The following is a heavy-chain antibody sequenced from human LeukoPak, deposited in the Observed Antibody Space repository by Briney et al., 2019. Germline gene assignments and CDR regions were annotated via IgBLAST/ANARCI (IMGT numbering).Heavy chain of an antibody. CDR1: GFTFSNAW. CDR2: ISSSSSTI. J-gene: IGHJ5*02. CDR3: AREGTVVPAAISWFDP. Sequence: GGSLRLSCAASGFTFSNAWMSWVRQAPGKGLEWVSYISSSSSTIYYADSVKGRFTISRDNAKNSLYLQMNSLRDEDTAVYYCAREGTVVPAAISWFDPWGQGTLVTVSS. D-gene: IGHD2-2*01. V-gene: IGHV3-48*02.